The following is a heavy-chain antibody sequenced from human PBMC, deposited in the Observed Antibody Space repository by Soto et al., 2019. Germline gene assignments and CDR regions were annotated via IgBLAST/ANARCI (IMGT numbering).Heavy chain of an antibody. D-gene: IGHD2-8*02. CDR3: ASSVLVTSTMNYFDL. CDR2: IYPDDSDT. J-gene: IGHJ4*02. CDR1: GYSFSNFW. V-gene: IGHV5-51*01. Sequence: GESLKISCQASGYSFSNFWIAWVRQMPGEGLEWLGIIYPDDSDTRYSPSFLGQVTISADKSIKTTYLQWSSLKASDTAIYFCASSVLVTSTMNYFDLWGQGTLVTVSS.